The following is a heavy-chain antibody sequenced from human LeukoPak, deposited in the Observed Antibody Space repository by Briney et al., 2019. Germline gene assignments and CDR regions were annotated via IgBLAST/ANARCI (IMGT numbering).Heavy chain of an antibody. Sequence: GRSLRLSCAASGFTFSSYAMHWVRQAPGKGLEWVAVISYDGSNKYYADSVKGRFTISSDNSKNTLYLQMNSLRAEDTAVYCCARSAIPKSSGWSHFDYWGQGTLVTVSS. J-gene: IGHJ4*02. CDR3: ARSAIPKSSGWSHFDY. CDR2: ISYDGSNK. V-gene: IGHV3-30-3*01. D-gene: IGHD6-19*01. CDR1: GFTFSSYA.